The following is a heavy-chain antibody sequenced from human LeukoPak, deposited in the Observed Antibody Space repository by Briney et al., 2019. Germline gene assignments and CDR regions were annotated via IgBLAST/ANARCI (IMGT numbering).Heavy chain of an antibody. Sequence: GGSLRLSCAASGFTFSSYWMSWVRRAPGKGLEWVANIKQDGSEKYYVDSVKGRFTISRDNAKNSLYLQMNSLRAEDTAVYYCARDVSCGWYCNWFDPWGQGTLVTVSS. CDR1: GFTFSSYW. J-gene: IGHJ5*02. CDR3: ARDVSCGWYCNWFDP. CDR2: IKQDGSEK. V-gene: IGHV3-7*01. D-gene: IGHD6-19*01.